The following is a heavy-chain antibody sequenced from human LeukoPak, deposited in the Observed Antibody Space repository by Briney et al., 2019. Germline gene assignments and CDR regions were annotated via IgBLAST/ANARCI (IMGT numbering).Heavy chain of an antibody. CDR1: GGSISSSSYY. V-gene: IGHV4-39*07. J-gene: IGHJ4*02. Sequence: SETLSLTCTVSGGSISSSSYYWGWIRQPPGKGLEWIGSIYYSGSTYYNPSLKSRVTISVDTSKNQFSLKLSSVTAADTAVYYCARGNTDIVVVVAVYFDYWGQGTLVTVSS. CDR3: ARGNTDIVVVVAVYFDY. CDR2: IYYSGST. D-gene: IGHD2-15*01.